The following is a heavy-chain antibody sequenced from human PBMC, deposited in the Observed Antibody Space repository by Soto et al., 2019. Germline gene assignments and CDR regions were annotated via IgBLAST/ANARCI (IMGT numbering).Heavy chain of an antibody. CDR1: GFTFSRFW. V-gene: IGHV3-7*03. D-gene: IGHD4-17*01. J-gene: IGHJ4*02. Sequence: GGSLRLSCAVSGFTFSRFWMGWVRQAPGRGLEWVANIQQDGSEKYYVDSVKGRFTMSKDNVKNSLYLQMNSLGAEDTAVYYCARVRYGGYSYYFDYWGQGALVTVSS. CDR3: ARVRYGGYSYYFDY. CDR2: IQQDGSEK.